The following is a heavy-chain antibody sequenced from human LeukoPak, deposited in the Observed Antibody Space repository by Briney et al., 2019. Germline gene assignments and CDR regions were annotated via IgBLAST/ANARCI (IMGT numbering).Heavy chain of an antibody. D-gene: IGHD2-2*01. CDR1: GFTFSSYV. J-gene: IGHJ3*02. CDR3: ASGDPYCSSTSCPGVDI. V-gene: IGHV3-30-3*01. Sequence: PGGSLRLSCAASGFTFSSYVMHWVRQAPGKGLEWVAVISYDGSNKYYADSVKGRFTISRDNSKNTLYLQMNSLRAEDTAVYYCASGDPYCSSTSCPGVDIWGQGTMVTVSS. CDR2: ISYDGSNK.